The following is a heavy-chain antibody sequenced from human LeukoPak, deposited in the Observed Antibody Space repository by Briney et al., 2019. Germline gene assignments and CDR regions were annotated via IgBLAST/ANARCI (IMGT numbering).Heavy chain of an antibody. V-gene: IGHV3-48*02. CDR2: INRGSTIT. Sequence: GGSLRLSCAVTGFTFSSNAMNWVRQAPGKGLEWVSSINRGSTITHYADSVKGRFTISRDNAKSSLYLDMNSLRDDDTAVYYCASGSYGQFESWGQGTLVTASS. D-gene: IGHD3-16*01. J-gene: IGHJ4*02. CDR1: GFTFSSNA. CDR3: ASGSYGQFES.